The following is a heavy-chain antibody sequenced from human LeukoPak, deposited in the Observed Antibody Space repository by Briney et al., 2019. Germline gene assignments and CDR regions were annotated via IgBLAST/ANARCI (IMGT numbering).Heavy chain of an antibody. V-gene: IGHV4-59*01. CDR3: ASSYSSSWYGRNYGMDV. CDR1: GGSISSYY. D-gene: IGHD6-13*01. CDR2: IYYSGST. Sequence: NPSETLSLTCTVSGGSISSYYRSWIRQPPGKGLEWIGYIYYSGSTNYNPSLKSRVTISVDTSKNQFSLKLSSVTAADTAVYYCASSYSSSWYGRNYGMDVWGQGTTVAVSS. J-gene: IGHJ6*02.